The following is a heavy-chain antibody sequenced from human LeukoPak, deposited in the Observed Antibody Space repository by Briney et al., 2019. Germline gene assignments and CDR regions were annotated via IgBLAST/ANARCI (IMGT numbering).Heavy chain of an antibody. CDR1: GYIFSSHG. Sequence: ASVKVSCKASGYIFSSHGISWVRQAPGEGLEWMGWITTYKGNMAYAPKFQGRVTITRNTSISTAYMELSSLRSEDTAVYYCARVGDGYNQDYWGQGTLVTVSS. D-gene: IGHD5-24*01. J-gene: IGHJ4*02. CDR3: ARVGDGYNQDY. V-gene: IGHV1-8*01. CDR2: ITTYKGNM.